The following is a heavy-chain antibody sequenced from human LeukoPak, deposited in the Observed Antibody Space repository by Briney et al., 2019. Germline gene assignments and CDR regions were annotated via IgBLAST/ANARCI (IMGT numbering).Heavy chain of an antibody. J-gene: IGHJ4*02. D-gene: IGHD1-26*01. CDR1: GFTFSSYA. Sequence: GGSLRLSCAASGFTFSSYAMSWVRQAPGKGLEWVSVFYSGGTTYYADSVKGRFTISRDNSKNTVFLQMNSLRAEDTAVYYCARLYSGSYYRFDYWGQGTLVTVSS. CDR2: FYSGGTT. CDR3: ARLYSGSYYRFDY. V-gene: IGHV3-53*01.